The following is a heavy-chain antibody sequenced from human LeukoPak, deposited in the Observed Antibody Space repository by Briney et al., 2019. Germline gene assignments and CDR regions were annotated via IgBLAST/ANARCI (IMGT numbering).Heavy chain of an antibody. D-gene: IGHD4-17*01. CDR3: ARDPTTRSNRAQFYSDY. V-gene: IGHV3-30*03. CDR2: ISLNGGDT. J-gene: IGHJ4*02. Sequence: LSLTCAVYGGSFSGYYWSWIRQAPGKGLEWVAVISLNGGDTNYAGSVKGRFTISRDNSKNTLYLQMNSLRAEDTAVYYCARDPTTRSNRAQFYSDYWGQGTLVIVSS. CDR1: GGSFSGYY.